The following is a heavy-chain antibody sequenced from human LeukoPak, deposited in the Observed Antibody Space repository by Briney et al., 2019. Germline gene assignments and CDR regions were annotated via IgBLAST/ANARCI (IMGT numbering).Heavy chain of an antibody. V-gene: IGHV1-18*01. Sequence: GASVKVSCKASGYTFTSYGISWVRQAPGQGLEWMGWISAYNGNTNYAQKLQGRVTMTTDTSTSTAYMELRSLRSDDTAVYYCARVGREGITIFGVAIRGGFDYWGQGTLVTVSS. D-gene: IGHD3-3*01. J-gene: IGHJ4*02. CDR3: ARVGREGITIFGVAIRGGFDY. CDR1: GYTFTSYG. CDR2: ISAYNGNT.